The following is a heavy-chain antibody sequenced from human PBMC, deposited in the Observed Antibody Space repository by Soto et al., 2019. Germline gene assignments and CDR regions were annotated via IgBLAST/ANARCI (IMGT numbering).Heavy chain of an antibody. Sequence: QVQLVQSGAEVKKPESSVEVSCKAPGGTFSTYAISWVRQAPGQGLEWMGGIIPMFGTANYAQRFQDRVTITADESTNPVYMELSSLRSEDTAVYFCASGIQLWLRRINNGYSGWGQGTLVTVSS. J-gene: IGHJ4*02. D-gene: IGHD5-18*01. V-gene: IGHV1-69*12. CDR3: ASGIQLWLRRINNGYSG. CDR2: IIPMFGTA. CDR1: GGTFSTYA.